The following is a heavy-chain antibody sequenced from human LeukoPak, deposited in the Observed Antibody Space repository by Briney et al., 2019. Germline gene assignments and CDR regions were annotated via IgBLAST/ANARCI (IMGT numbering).Heavy chain of an antibody. CDR2: VHLDGRT. J-gene: IGHJ4*02. CDR3: AREGGFYRPLDY. CDR1: GGSVSSTNW. V-gene: IGHV4-4*02. D-gene: IGHD6-25*01. Sequence: PSETLSLTCGVSGGSVSSTNWWTWIRQPPGKGLEWIGEVHLDGRTNFNPSLKSRLTISVDLSENHVSLKLTSVTAADTAVYYCAREGGFYRPLDYSGQGTLVTVSS.